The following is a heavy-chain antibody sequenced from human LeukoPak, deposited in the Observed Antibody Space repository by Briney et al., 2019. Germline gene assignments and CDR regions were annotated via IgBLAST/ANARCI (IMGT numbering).Heavy chain of an antibody. Sequence: GGSLRLSCAASGFTFSSYAMNCVRQAPGKGLEWVSTISGSGGSTYYADSVKGRFTISRDNSKNTLYLQMNSLRAEDTAVYYCAKDAWYDSSGSPQGVFDCWGQGTLVTVSS. V-gene: IGHV3-23*01. CDR3: AKDAWYDSSGSPQGVFDC. CDR2: ISGSGGST. D-gene: IGHD3-22*01. J-gene: IGHJ4*02. CDR1: GFTFSSYA.